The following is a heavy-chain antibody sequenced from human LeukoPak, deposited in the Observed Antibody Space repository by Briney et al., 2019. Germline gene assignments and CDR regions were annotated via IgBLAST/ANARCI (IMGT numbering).Heavy chain of an antibody. D-gene: IGHD6-13*01. CDR1: GFTFSSYG. J-gene: IGHJ6*02. Sequence: PGRSLRLSCAASGFTFSSYGMHWVRQAPGKGLEWVAVISYDGSNKYYADSVKGRFTISRDNSKNTLYLQMNSLRAEDTAVYYCAKDKHNIAAADRSYYYYGMDVWGQGTTVTVSS. CDR3: AKDKHNIAAADRSYYYYGMDV. CDR2: ISYDGSNK. V-gene: IGHV3-30*18.